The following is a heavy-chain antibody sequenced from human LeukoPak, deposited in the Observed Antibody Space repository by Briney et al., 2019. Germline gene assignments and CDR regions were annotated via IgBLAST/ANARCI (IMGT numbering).Heavy chain of an antibody. CDR3: ATLGEVYYYDSSGQGHAFDI. CDR2: ISSSGSTI. D-gene: IGHD3-22*01. J-gene: IGHJ3*02. CDR1: GFTFSSCE. V-gene: IGHV3-48*03. Sequence: GGSLRLSCAASGFTFSSCEMNWVRQAPGKGLEWVSYISSSGSTIYYADSVKGRFTISRDNAKNSLYLQMNSLRAEDTAVYYCATLGEVYYYDSSGQGHAFDIWGQGTMVTVSS.